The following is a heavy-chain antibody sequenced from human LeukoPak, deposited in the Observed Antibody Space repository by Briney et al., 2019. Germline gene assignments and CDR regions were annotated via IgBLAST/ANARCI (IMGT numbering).Heavy chain of an antibody. CDR3: AREGSGSFPQNAFDI. D-gene: IGHD1-26*01. CDR1: GFTFSRYW. Sequence: PGGSLRLSCAASGFTFSRYWMTWVRQAPGKGLEWVANLNQDGREKYYMDSVTGRFTISRDNAKNSVFLQMNSLGADDTAVYYCAREGSGSFPQNAFDIWGQGTMVTVSS. J-gene: IGHJ3*02. CDR2: LNQDGREK. V-gene: IGHV3-7*01.